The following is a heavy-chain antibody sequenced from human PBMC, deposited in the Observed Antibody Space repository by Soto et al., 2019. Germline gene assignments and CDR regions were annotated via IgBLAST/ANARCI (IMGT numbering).Heavy chain of an antibody. CDR3: ARGGFCSGVSCYGSIDV. D-gene: IGHD2-15*01. CDR1: GDAIGSGGYY. CDR2: IYYSGNT. V-gene: IGHV4-31*03. Sequence: SETLSLTCTVSGDAIGSGGYYWAWIRQHPGKGLEWIGYIYYSGNTYYNPSLKSRVTISMDTSKNQFSLKLRSVTAADPAVYYCARGGFCSGVSCYGSIDVWGQGTTVP. J-gene: IGHJ6*02.